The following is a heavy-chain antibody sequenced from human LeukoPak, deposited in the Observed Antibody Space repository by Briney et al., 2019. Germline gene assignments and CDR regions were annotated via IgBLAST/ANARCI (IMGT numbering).Heavy chain of an antibody. V-gene: IGHV3-23*01. D-gene: IGHD3-3*01. CDR3: AREVDFWSRGDFDY. Sequence: PGGSLRLSCAASGFTFTNYAMSWVRQAPGKGLEWVSGISGSGGSTYYADSVKGRFTISRDSSKNTLYLQMNSLRAEDTAVYYCAREVDFWSRGDFDYWGQGTLVTVSS. CDR1: GFTFTNYA. J-gene: IGHJ4*02. CDR2: ISGSGGST.